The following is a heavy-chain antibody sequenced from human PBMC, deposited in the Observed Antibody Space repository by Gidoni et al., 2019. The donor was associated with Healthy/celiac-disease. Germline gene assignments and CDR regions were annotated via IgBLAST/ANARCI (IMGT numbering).Heavy chain of an antibody. J-gene: IGHJ6*02. Sequence: QVQLQESGPGLVKPSQTLSLTCTVSGGSISSGAYYWSWIRQPPGKGLEWIGYIYYSGSTYYNPSLKSRVTISVDTSKNQFSLKLSSVTAADTAVYYCARDHRTVTTKYYYYYYGMDVWGQGTTVTVSS. CDR2: IYYSGST. D-gene: IGHD4-17*01. CDR3: ARDHRTVTTKYYYYYYGMDV. V-gene: IGHV4-30-4*01. CDR1: GGSISSGAYY.